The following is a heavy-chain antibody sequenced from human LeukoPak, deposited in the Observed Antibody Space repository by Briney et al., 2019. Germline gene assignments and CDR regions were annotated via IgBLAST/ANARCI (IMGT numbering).Heavy chain of an antibody. J-gene: IGHJ4*02. V-gene: IGHV1-8*01. D-gene: IGHD5-18*01. CDR1: GYTFTSYD. CDR3: ASVTSGYSYGYSFDY. Sequence: ASVKVSCKASGYTFTSYDINWVRQATGQGPEWMGWMNPNSGNTGYAQKFQGRVTMTRNTSISTAYMELSSLRSEDTAVYYCASVTSGYSYGYSFDYWGQGTLVTVSS. CDR2: MNPNSGNT.